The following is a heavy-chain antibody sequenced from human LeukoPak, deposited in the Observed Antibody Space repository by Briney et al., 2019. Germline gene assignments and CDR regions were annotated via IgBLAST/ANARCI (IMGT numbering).Heavy chain of an antibody. CDR3: ARDGIGSDYVRYFDY. V-gene: IGHV1-18*01. D-gene: IGHD3-10*02. J-gene: IGHJ4*02. CDR1: GYTFTSYA. Sequence: GASVKISCKASGYTFTSYAMNWVRQAPGQGLEWMGWISAYNGNTNYAQKLQGRVTMTTDTSTSTAYMELRSLRSDDTAVYYCARDGIGSDYVRYFDYWGQGTLVTVSS. CDR2: ISAYNGNT.